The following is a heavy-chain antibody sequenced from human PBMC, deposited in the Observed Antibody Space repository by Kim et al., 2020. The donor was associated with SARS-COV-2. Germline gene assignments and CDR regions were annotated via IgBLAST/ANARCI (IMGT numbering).Heavy chain of an antibody. CDR1: GGSFSGYY. Sequence: SETLSLTCAVYGGSFSGYYWSWIRQPPGKGLEWIGEISHSGSTNYNPSLKSRVTISVDTSKNQFSLKLSSVTAADTAVYYCARGYSSGWYGNYFDYWGQG. CDR3: ARGYSSGWYGNYFDY. CDR2: ISHSGST. J-gene: IGHJ4*02. D-gene: IGHD6-19*01. V-gene: IGHV4-34*01.